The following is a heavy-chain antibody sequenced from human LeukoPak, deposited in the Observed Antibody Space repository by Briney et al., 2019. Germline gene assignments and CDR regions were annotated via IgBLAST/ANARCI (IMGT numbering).Heavy chain of an antibody. V-gene: IGHV3-23*01. J-gene: IGHJ4*02. CDR2: ISVSGNT. CDR1: GFIFSNYA. D-gene: IGHD2-21*01. Sequence: GGSLRLSCAASGFIFSNYAMHWVRQAPGKGLEWVSAISVSGNTYHADSVKGRFTISRDSSKNTLYLQMNRLRAEDAAVYYCAKAPVTTCSGAYCYPFDYWGQGTLVTVSS. CDR3: AKAPVTTCSGAYCYPFDY.